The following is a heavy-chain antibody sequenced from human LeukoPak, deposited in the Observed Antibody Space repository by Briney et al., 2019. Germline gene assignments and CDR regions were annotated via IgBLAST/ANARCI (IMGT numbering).Heavy chain of an antibody. D-gene: IGHD1-26*01. CDR3: ARELDAFDI. V-gene: IGHV3-23*01. CDR2: ISGSGGST. Sequence: GGSLRLSCAASGFTFSSYEMNWVRQAPGKGLEWVSAISGSGGSTYYADSVKGRFTISGDNAKNTLYLQMNSLRAEDTAVYYCARELDAFDIWGQGTMVTVSS. J-gene: IGHJ3*02. CDR1: GFTFSSYE.